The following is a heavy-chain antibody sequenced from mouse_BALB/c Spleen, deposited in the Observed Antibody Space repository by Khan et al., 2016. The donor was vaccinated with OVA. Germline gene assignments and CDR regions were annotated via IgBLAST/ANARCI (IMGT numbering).Heavy chain of an antibody. Sequence: EVQVVESGGGLVQPGGSRKLSCAASGFTFSTYGMHWVRQAPEKGLEWVAYISGDSSTVYYADTVKGRFNISRDNPKNTLFLQMTSLMSEDTARYYCATSYFYGYYFDYWGPGTTLTVSS. J-gene: IGHJ2*01. V-gene: IGHV5-17*02. CDR1: GFTFSTYG. CDR3: ATSYFYGYYFDY. D-gene: IGHD1-1*01. CDR2: ISGDSSTV.